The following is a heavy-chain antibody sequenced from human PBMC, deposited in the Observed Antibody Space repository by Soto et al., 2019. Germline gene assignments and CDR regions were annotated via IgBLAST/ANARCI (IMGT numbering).Heavy chain of an antibody. D-gene: IGHD6-13*01. Sequence: GGSPRLSCAASGFTVSSYYMSWVRQAPGKGLEWVSVSYSAGSADFADSVKGRFTISRDNSKNTLYLQMSSLRAEDTAVYYCAREDSSSWLNWFDPWGQGTLVTVSS. V-gene: IGHV3-66*01. CDR3: AREDSSSWLNWFDP. CDR1: GFTVSSYY. CDR2: SYSAGSA. J-gene: IGHJ5*02.